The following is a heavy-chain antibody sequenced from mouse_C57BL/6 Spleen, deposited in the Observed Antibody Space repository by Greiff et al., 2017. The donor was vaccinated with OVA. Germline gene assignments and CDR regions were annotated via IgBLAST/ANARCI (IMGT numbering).Heavy chain of an antibody. CDR2: ISYDGSN. CDR3: ARGRLRFDY. Sequence: ESGPGLVKPSQSLSLTCSVTGYSITSGYYWNWIRQFPGNKLEWMGYISYDGSNNYNPSLKNRISITRDTSKNQFFLKLKSVTTEDTATYYCARGRLRFDYWGQGTTLTVSS. V-gene: IGHV3-6*01. J-gene: IGHJ2*01. D-gene: IGHD1-2*01. CDR1: GYSITSGYY.